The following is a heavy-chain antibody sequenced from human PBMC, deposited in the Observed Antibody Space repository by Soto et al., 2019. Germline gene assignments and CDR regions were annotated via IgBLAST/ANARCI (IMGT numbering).Heavy chain of an antibody. J-gene: IGHJ3*02. Sequence: GASVKVSCKAPGGTFSSYTISWVRQAPGQGLEWMGRIIPILGIANYAQKFQGRVTITADKSTSTAYMELSSLRSEDTAVYYCASYVKEKQQLVNDAFDIWGQGTMVTVSS. D-gene: IGHD6-13*01. V-gene: IGHV1-69*02. CDR2: IIPILGIA. CDR1: GGTFSSYT. CDR3: ASYVKEKQQLVNDAFDI.